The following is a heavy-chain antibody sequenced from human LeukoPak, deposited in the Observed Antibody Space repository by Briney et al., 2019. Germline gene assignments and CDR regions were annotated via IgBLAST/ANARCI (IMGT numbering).Heavy chain of an antibody. D-gene: IGHD1-26*01. Sequence: TSETLSLTCTVSGGSISSYYWSWIRQPAGKGLEWIGRIYTSGSTNYNASLKSRVSMPVDTSKNQFSLKLSSVTAADTAVFYCARDNSGSYREFDYWGQGTLVTVSS. CDR3: ARDNSGSYREFDY. CDR2: IYTSGST. CDR1: GGSISSYY. V-gene: IGHV4-4*07. J-gene: IGHJ4*02.